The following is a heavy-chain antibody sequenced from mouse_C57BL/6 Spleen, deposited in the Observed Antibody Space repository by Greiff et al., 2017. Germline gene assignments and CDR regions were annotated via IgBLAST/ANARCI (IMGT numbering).Heavy chain of an antibody. CDR2: IDPSDSYT. CDR1: GYTFTSYW. D-gene: IGHD2-4*01. V-gene: IGHV1-69*01. J-gene: IGHJ3*01. Sequence: VQLQQPGAELVMPGASVKLSCKASGYTFTSYWMHWVKQRPGQGLEWIGEIDPSDSYTNYNQKFKGKSTLTVDKSSSTAYMQLSSLTSEDSAVYYCARGDYDYPRFAYWGQGTLVTVSA. CDR3: ARGDYDYPRFAY.